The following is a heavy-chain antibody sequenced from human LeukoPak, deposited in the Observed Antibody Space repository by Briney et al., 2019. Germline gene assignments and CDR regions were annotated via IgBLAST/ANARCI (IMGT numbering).Heavy chain of an antibody. CDR2: FGTRSSSI. CDR3: AKPTCSGGRCYFDY. CDR1: GFTFSNYA. V-gene: IGHV3-21*01. J-gene: IGHJ4*02. D-gene: IGHD2-15*01. Sequence: GGSLRLSCAASGFTFSNYAMNWVRQAPGKGLEWVSSFGTRSSSIYYAHSVTGRFIVSRDNAKNSLFLQMNSLRAEDTAVYYCAKPTCSGGRCYFDYWGQGTLVTVSS.